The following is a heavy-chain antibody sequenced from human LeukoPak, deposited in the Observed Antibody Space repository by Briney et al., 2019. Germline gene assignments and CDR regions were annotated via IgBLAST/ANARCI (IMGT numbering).Heavy chain of an antibody. V-gene: IGHV4-34*01. CDR2: INHSGST. CDR1: GGSFSGYY. J-gene: IGHJ4*02. Sequence: SETLSLTCAVYGGSFSGYYWSWIRQPPGKGLEWIGEINHSGSTNYNPSLKSRVTISVDTSKNQFSLKLSSVTAADTAVYYCARTSGYYFDYWGQGTLVTVSS. D-gene: IGHD5-12*01. CDR3: ARTSGYYFDY.